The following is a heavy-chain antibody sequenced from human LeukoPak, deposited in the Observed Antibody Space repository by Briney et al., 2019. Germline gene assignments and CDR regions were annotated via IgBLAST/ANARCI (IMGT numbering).Heavy chain of an antibody. CDR2: IYYSGST. CDR1: GGSISSGDYY. CDR3: ARAQLRTYGTIDY. D-gene: IGHD4-17*01. Sequence: SETLSLTCTVSGGSISSGDYYWSWIRQPPGKGLVWIGYIYYSGSTYYNPSLKSRVTISVDTSKNQFSLKLSSVTAADTAVYYCARAQLRTYGTIDYWGQGTLVTVSS. J-gene: IGHJ4*02. V-gene: IGHV4-30-4*01.